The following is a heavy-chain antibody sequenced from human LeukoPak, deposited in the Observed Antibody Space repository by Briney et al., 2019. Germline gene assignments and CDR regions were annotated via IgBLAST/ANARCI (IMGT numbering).Heavy chain of an antibody. CDR1: GFTFSDSY. V-gene: IGHV3-11*01. D-gene: IGHD4-17*01. CDR2: ISGGSGFV. CDR3: AKRSTVTTFRYLDY. J-gene: IGHJ4*02. Sequence: PGGSPRLSCAASGFTFSDSYMTWIRQAPGKGLECVAYISGGSGFVSHADSVKGRFTISRDNAKNSLYLQMNSLRLDDTAVYYCAKRSTVTTFRYLDYWGQGILVTVSS.